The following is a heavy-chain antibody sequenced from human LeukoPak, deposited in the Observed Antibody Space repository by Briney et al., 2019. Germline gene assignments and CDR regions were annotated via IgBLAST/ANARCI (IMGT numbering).Heavy chain of an antibody. CDR3: ASPNYYDSSDAFDI. CDR1: GYTFTGYY. V-gene: IGHV1-2*06. J-gene: IGHJ3*02. Sequence: APVKVSCKASGYTFTGYYMHWVRQAPGQGLEWMGRINPNSGGTNYAQKFQGRVTMTRDTSISTAYMELSRLRFDDTAVYYCASPNYYDSSDAFDIWGQGTMVTVSS. D-gene: IGHD3-22*01. CDR2: INPNSGGT.